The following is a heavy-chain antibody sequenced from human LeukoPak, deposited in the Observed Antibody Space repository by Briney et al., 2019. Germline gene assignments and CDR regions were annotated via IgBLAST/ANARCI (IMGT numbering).Heavy chain of an antibody. CDR3: AKDMREIPTPYYDILTGYKGGIFDY. D-gene: IGHD3-9*01. V-gene: IGHV3-9*01. CDR2: ISWNSGSI. CDR1: GFTFDDYA. Sequence: GGSLRPSCAASGFTFDDYAMHWVRQAPGKGLEWVSGISWNSGSIGYADSVKGRFTTSRDNAKNSLYLQMNSLRAEDTALYYCAKDMREIPTPYYDILTGYKGGIFDYWGQGTLVTVSS. J-gene: IGHJ4*02.